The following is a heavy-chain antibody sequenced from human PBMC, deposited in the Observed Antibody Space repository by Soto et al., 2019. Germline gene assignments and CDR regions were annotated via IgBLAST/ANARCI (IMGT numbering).Heavy chain of an antibody. CDR2: IYRGGRT. CDR1: GFTVSSNY. J-gene: IGHJ6*03. D-gene: IGHD3-10*01. CDR3: ARDRYRNYYGSWSYSPPYYYYYMDV. V-gene: IGHV3-66*01. Sequence: GGSLRLSCAASGFTVSSNYMSWVRQAPGKGLEWVSVIYRGGRTYYADSVKGGFTISRDNSKNTLYLQMNSLIAEDTAVYYCARDRYRNYYGSWSYSPPYYYYYMDVWGKGTTVTVSS.